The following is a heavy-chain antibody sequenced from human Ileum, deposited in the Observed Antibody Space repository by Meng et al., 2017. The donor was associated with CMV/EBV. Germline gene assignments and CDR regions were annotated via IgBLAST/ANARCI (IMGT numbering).Heavy chain of an antibody. D-gene: IGHD3-10*02. V-gene: IGHV3-23*01. CDR2: VSGGGGST. J-gene: IGHJ3*02. CDR1: CFTFSSFG. CDR3: AKDRRTLCDFDI. Sequence: FAASCFTFSSFGMSWVRQAPGKGLGWVSGVSGGGGSTYYADSVKGRFTLSRDNSKNTLDLQMNSLRADDTAVYYCAKDRRTLCDFDIWGQGTVVTVSS.